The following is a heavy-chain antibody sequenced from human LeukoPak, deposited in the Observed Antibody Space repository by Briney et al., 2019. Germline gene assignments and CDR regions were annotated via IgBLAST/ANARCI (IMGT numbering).Heavy chain of an antibody. Sequence: GGSLRLSCAASGFTFAASALAWVRQAPRKGLEWVSTFTISGDVEKYSDSVRGRFTISRDNSKNTVYLQMNSLRAEDTARYYCAKLTRYSGWPLDYWGQGTLVTVSS. V-gene: IGHV3-23*01. D-gene: IGHD6-19*01. CDR2: FTISGDVE. CDR3: AKLTRYSGWPLDY. CDR1: GFTFAASA. J-gene: IGHJ4*02.